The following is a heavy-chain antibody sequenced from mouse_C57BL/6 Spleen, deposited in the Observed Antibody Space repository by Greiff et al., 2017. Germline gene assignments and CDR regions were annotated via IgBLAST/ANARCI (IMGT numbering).Heavy chain of an antibody. CDR2: IYPRSGNT. V-gene: IGHV1-81*01. J-gene: IGHJ4*01. Sequence: QVQLQQSGAELSRPGASVKLSCKASGCTFPSYGISWVKQRTGQGLEWIGEIYPRSGNTYYNEKFKGKATLTADKSSSTAYMELRSLTSEDSAVYFCARKNYYGSSYYAMDYRGQGTSVPASS. D-gene: IGHD1-1*01. CDR3: ARKNYYGSSYYAMDY. CDR1: GCTFPSYG.